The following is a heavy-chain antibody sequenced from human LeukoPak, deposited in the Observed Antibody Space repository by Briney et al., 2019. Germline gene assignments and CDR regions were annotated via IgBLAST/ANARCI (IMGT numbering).Heavy chain of an antibody. V-gene: IGHV3-23*01. CDR2: ISGSGGST. CDR1: GFTFSTYW. J-gene: IGHJ4*02. Sequence: PGGSLRLSCAASGFTFSTYWMTWVRQAPGKGLEWVSAISGSGGSTYYADSVKGRFTISRDNSKNTLYLQMNSLRAEDTAVYYCAKARAKAYYDSSGPEDFWGQGTLVTVSS. D-gene: IGHD3-22*01. CDR3: AKARAKAYYDSSGPEDF.